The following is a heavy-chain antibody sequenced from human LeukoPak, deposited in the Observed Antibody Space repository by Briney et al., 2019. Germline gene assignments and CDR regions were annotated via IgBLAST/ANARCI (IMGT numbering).Heavy chain of an antibody. J-gene: IGHJ4*02. CDR3: ARRQYGSGSPLYY. V-gene: IGHV1-8*03. D-gene: IGHD3-10*01. CDR2: MNPNSGNT. CDR1: GYTFTSYD. Sequence: ASVKVSCKASGYTFTSYDINWVRQTTGQGLEWMGWMNPNSGNTGYAQKFQGRVTLTGNTSIGTAYMELSSLRSEDTAVYYCARRQYGSGSPLYYWGQGTLVTVSS.